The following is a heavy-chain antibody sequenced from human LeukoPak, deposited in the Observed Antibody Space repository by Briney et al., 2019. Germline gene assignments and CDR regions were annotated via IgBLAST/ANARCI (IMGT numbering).Heavy chain of an antibody. J-gene: IGHJ6*02. Sequence: ASVKVSCKASGYTFTSYGISWVRQAPGQGLEWMGWISAYNGNTNYAQKLQGRVTMTTDTSTSTAYMELRSLRSDDTAVYYSARDSSSWLGRQYYYYGMDVWGQGTTVTVSS. CDR1: GYTFTSYG. CDR3: ARDSSSWLGRQYYYYGMDV. V-gene: IGHV1-18*01. CDR2: ISAYNGNT. D-gene: IGHD6-13*01.